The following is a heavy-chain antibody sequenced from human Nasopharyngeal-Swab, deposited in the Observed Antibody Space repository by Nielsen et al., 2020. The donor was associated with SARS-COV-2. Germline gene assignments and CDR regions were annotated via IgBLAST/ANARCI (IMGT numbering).Heavy chain of an antibody. J-gene: IGHJ6*02. Sequence: VRQVPGKGLEWVSYISSSGSTIYYADSVKGRFTISRDNAKNSLYLQMNSLRAEDTAVYYCARDEGARVLWFGELSTYYYYGMDVWGQGTTVTVSS. CDR3: ARDEGARVLWFGELSTYYYYGMDV. D-gene: IGHD3-10*01. V-gene: IGHV3-48*03. CDR2: ISSSGSTI.